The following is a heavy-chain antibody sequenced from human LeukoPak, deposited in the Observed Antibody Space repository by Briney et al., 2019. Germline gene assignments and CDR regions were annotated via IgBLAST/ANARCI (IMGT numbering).Heavy chain of an antibody. CDR1: GFTFSSYW. CDR2: IKQDGSEK. V-gene: IGHV3-7*03. D-gene: IGHD6-13*01. J-gene: IGHJ3*02. CDR3: AREGIAAAGGAFDI. Sequence: GGSLRLSCAASGFTFSSYWMSWVRQAPGKGLEWVANIKQDGSEKYYVDSVKGRFTISRDNAKNSLYLQMNSLRAEDTALYYCAREGIAAAGGAFDIWGQGTMVTVSS.